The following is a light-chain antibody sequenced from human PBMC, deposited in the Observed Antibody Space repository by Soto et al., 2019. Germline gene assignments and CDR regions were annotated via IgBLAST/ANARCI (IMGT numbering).Light chain of an antibody. V-gene: IGKV3-15*01. Sequence: EIVMTQSSAPLSVSPGERVIVSCRASESIDSDIAWYQKKPGQAPRFLIYDAFTRATGVPARFSGSGSGTQFTLTISSLQSEDSAVYYCQHYYRWPWTFGQGTKVDNK. CDR1: ESIDSD. J-gene: IGKJ1*01. CDR2: DAF. CDR3: QHYYRWPWT.